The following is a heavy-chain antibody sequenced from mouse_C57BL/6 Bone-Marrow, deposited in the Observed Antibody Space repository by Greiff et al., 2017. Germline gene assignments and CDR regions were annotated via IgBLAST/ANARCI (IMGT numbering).Heavy chain of an antibody. CDR2: IYPGDGDT. D-gene: IGHD1-1*02. Sequence: QVQLQQSGPELVKPGASVKISCKASGYAFSSSWMNWVQQRPGKGLEWIGRIYPGDGDTNYNGKFKGKATLNADKTTSTAYMQLSSRASEDSAVYFCAEIWSFAYWGQGTLVTVSS. CDR3: AEIWSFAY. J-gene: IGHJ3*01. V-gene: IGHV1-82*01. CDR1: GYAFSSSW.